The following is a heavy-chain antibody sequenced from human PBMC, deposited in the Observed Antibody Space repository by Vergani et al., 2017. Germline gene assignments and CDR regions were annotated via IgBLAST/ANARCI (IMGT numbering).Heavy chain of an antibody. CDR3: AKEQAGGGNYGWFDP. D-gene: IGHD3-10*01. CDR2: IYSGGST. Sequence: EVQLVESGGGLVKPGGSLRLSCAASGFSFSSYSMNWVRQAPGKGLEWVSVIYSGGSTYYADSVKGRFTISRDNSRDTLYLQMSSLRAANTALYYCAKEQAGGGNYGWFDPWGQGTLVTVSP. CDR1: GFSFSSYS. V-gene: IGHV3-66*01. J-gene: IGHJ5*02.